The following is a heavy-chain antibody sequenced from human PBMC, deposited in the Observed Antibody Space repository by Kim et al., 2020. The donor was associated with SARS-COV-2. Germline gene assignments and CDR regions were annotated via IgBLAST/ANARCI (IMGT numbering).Heavy chain of an antibody. J-gene: IGHJ4*02. D-gene: IGHD2-15*01. Sequence: TYYDPSLKSRVTISVDTSKNQFSLKLSSVTAADTAVYYCARVAGSGGSCYWGQGTLVTVSS. V-gene: IGHV4-31*02. CDR3: ARVAGSGGSCY. CDR2: T.